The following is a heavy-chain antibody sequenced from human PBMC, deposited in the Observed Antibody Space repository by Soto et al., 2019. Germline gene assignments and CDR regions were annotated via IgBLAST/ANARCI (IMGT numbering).Heavy chain of an antibody. J-gene: IGHJ4*02. V-gene: IGHV3-33*01. CDR1: GFIFSNYG. Sequence: QVQLVESGEGVVQPGRSLRLSCGASGFIFSNYGMHWIRQAPGKGLEWVTIIWYDGSNKWYADSVKGRFIISRDDSKNMVYLQMNSLRVDDTAIYYCARANTSPFDYWGRGTLVTVSS. CDR2: IWYDGSNK. CDR3: ARANTSPFDY.